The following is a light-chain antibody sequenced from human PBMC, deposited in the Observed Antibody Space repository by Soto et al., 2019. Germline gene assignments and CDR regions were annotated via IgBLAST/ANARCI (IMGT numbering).Light chain of an antibody. CDR3: QQYGSSPPAT. J-gene: IGKJ2*01. V-gene: IGKV3-20*01. CDR1: QSVSSSN. CDR2: GAS. Sequence: EIVLTQSPGTLSLSPGERATLSCRASQSVSSSNLAWYQQKPGQAPRLLIYGASSRATGIPDRFSGSGSGTVFTLTIGRLEPEDFAMYYCQQYGSSPPATFGQGTNLEIK.